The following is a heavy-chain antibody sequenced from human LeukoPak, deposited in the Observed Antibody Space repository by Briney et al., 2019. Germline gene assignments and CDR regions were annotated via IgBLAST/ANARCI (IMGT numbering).Heavy chain of an antibody. CDR2: IYPDDSDT. V-gene: IGHV5-51*01. CDR3: ARTYYSDGYYRHFDY. D-gene: IGHD3-22*01. CDR1: GYSFTSYW. Sequence: PGESLKISCKGSGYSFTSYWIGWVRQMPGKGLEWMGIIYPDDSDTRYSPSFQGQVTISADKSIRTAYLQWSSLKASGTAMYYCARTYYSDGYYRHFDYWGQGTLVTVSS. J-gene: IGHJ4*02.